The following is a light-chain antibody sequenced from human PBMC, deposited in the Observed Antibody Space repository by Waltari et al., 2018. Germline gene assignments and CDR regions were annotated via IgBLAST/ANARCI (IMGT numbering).Light chain of an antibody. Sequence: EIVMTQSPATLSVSPGERATLSCRASQSLNTNLAWYQQKPGQAPRLLIYGASTRATGIPAGFSGHGSGTDFTLTISSLQSEDFAVYYCQQYKNWPWTFGLGTKVEIK. V-gene: IGKV3-15*01. CDR2: GAS. CDR1: QSLNTN. J-gene: IGKJ1*01. CDR3: QQYKNWPWT.